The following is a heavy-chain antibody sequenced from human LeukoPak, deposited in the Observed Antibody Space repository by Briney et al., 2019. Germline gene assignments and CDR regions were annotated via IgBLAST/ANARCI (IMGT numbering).Heavy chain of an antibody. CDR2: IYYSGST. CDR1: GGSISSYY. Sequence: SETLSLTCTVSGGSISSYYWSWIRQPPGKGLEWIGYIYYSGSTNYNPSLKRRVTISVDTSKNQFSLKLSSVTAADTAVYYCARDDSGGGGLDYWGQGTLVTVSS. D-gene: IGHD3-10*01. CDR3: ARDDSGGGGLDY. J-gene: IGHJ4*02. V-gene: IGHV4-59*01.